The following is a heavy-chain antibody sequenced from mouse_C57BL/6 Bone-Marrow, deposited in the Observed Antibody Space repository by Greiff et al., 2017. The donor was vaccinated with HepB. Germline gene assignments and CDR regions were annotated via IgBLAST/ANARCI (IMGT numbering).Heavy chain of an antibody. D-gene: IGHD1-1*01. J-gene: IGHJ1*03. V-gene: IGHV1-64*01. CDR3: LSPYYGSSPWYFDV. CDR1: GYTFTSYW. Sequence: QVQLQQPGAELVKPGASVKLSCKASGYTFTSYWMHWVKQRPGQGLEWIGMIHPNSGSTNYNEKFKSKATLTVDTSSSTAYMQLSSLTSEDSAVYYCLSPYYGSSPWYFDVWGTGTTVTVSS. CDR2: IHPNSGST.